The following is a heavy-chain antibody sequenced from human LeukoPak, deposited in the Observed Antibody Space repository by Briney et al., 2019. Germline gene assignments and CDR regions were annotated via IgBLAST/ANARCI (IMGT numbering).Heavy chain of an antibody. CDR1: GGSISSYY. Sequence: PSETLSLTCTVSGGSISSYYWSWIRQPPGKGLEWIGYIYYSGSTNYNPSLKSRVTISVDTSKNQFSLKLSSVTAADTAVYYCARGLDAKLRYFDWLFFDYWGQGTLVTVSS. V-gene: IGHV4-59*01. CDR3: ARGLDAKLRYFDWLFFDY. CDR2: IYYSGST. D-gene: IGHD3-9*01. J-gene: IGHJ4*02.